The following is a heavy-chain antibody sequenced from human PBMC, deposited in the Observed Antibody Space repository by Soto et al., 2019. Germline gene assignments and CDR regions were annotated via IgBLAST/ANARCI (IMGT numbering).Heavy chain of an antibody. D-gene: IGHD6-13*01. CDR1: GGSISSYY. V-gene: IGHV4-59*08. Sequence: PSETLSLTCTVSGGSISSYYWSWIRQPPGKGLEWIGYIYYSGSTNYNPSLKSRVTISVDTSKNQFSLKLSSVTAADTAVYYCARHGLGISRFVWFDPWGQGTEVTVSS. J-gene: IGHJ5*02. CDR3: ARHGLGISRFVWFDP. CDR2: IYYSGST.